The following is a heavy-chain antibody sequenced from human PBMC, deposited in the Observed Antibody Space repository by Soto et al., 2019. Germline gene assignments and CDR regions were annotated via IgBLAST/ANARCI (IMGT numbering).Heavy chain of an antibody. CDR2: IKSKTDGGTT. J-gene: IGHJ4*01. CDR1: GFTFSNAW. Sequence: GGSLRLSCAASGFTFSNAWINWVRQAPGKGLEWVGRIKSKTDGGTTDYAAPVKGRFAISRDDSKNIMYLQMNSLRIEDTAVYYCTTDSYSPMILGRFDYCGHGTLVTVSS. V-gene: IGHV3-15*07. CDR3: TTDSYSPMILGRFDY. D-gene: IGHD3-22*01.